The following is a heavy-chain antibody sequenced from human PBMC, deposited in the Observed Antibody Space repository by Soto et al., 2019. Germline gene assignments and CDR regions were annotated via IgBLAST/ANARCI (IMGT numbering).Heavy chain of an antibody. V-gene: IGHV1-8*01. CDR1: GYTFTSYD. Sequence: ASVKVSCKASGYTFTSYDINWVRQATGQGLEWMGWMNPNSGNTGYAQKFQGRVTMTRNTSISTAYMELSSLRSEDTAVYYCARSRIDDYSNYPYCSGGSRLRGIDAFDIWGQGTMVTVSS. D-gene: IGHD2-15*01. J-gene: IGHJ3*02. CDR3: ARSRIDDYSNYPYCSGGSRLRGIDAFDI. CDR2: MNPNSGNT.